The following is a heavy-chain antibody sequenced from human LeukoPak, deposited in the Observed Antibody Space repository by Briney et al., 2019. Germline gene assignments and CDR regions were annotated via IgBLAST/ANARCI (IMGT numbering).Heavy chain of an antibody. V-gene: IGHV1-18*04. D-gene: IGHD2-2*01. CDR2: ISAYNGNT. Sequence: ASVKVSCKASGYTFTSYGISWVRQAPGQGLEWMGWISAYNGNTNYAQKLQGRVTMTTDTSTSTAYMELRSLRSDDTAVYCCARDPFVVVPAAISYYYYGMDVWGKGTTVTVSS. CDR1: GYTFTSYG. J-gene: IGHJ6*04. CDR3: ARDPFVVVPAAISYYYYGMDV.